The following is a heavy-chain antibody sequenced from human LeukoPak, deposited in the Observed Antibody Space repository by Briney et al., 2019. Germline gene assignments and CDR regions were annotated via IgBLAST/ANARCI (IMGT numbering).Heavy chain of an antibody. V-gene: IGHV3-30*18. D-gene: IGHD6-19*01. CDR1: GFTFSSYG. J-gene: IGHJ4*02. CDR3: AKDQSGAVAGTDY. Sequence: GGSLRLSCAASGFTFSSYGMHWVRQAPGKGLEWVAVISYDGSNKYYADSVKGRFTISRDNSKNTLHLQMNSLRAEDTAVYYCAKDQSGAVAGTDYWGQGTLVTVSS. CDR2: ISYDGSNK.